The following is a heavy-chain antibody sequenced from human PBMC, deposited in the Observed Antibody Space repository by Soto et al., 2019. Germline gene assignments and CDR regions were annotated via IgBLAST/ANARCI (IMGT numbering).Heavy chain of an antibody. J-gene: IGHJ6*02. D-gene: IGHD3-16*02. CDR2: ISGSGGST. CDR3: AKFDGLSGRGYYYYGMDV. V-gene: IGHV3-23*01. Sequence: VGSLRLSCAASGFTFSSYAMSWVRQAPGKGLEWVSAISGSGGSTYYADSVKGRFTISRDNSKNTLYLQMNSLRAEDTAVYYCAKFDGLSGRGYYYYGMDVWGQGTTVTVSS. CDR1: GFTFSSYA.